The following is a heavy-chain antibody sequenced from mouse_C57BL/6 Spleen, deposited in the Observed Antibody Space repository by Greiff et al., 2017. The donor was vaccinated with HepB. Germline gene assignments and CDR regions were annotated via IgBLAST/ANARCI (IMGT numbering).Heavy chain of an antibody. D-gene: IGHD2-4*01. CDR1: GFTFSDYG. J-gene: IGHJ2*01. CDR3: ARRGYDYGLFDY. Sequence: EVQVVESGGGLVKPGGSLKLSCAASGFTFSDYGMHWVRQAPEKGLEWVAYISSGSSTIYYADTVKGRFTISRDNAKNTLFLQMTSLRSEYTAMYYCARRGYDYGLFDYWGQGTTLTVSS. CDR2: ISSGSSTI. V-gene: IGHV5-17*01.